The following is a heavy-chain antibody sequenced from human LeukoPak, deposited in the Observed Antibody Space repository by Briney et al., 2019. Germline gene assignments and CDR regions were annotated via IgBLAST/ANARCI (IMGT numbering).Heavy chain of an antibody. Sequence: ASVKVSCKASGYTFTGYYMHWVRQAPGQGLEWMGWINPNSGGTNYAQKFQGRVTMTRDTSISTAYMELSRLRSDDTAVYYCARDFPSITMVRGSRWFDPWGQGTLVTVSS. CDR3: ARDFPSITMVRGSRWFDP. V-gene: IGHV1-2*02. CDR2: INPNSGGT. D-gene: IGHD3-10*01. J-gene: IGHJ5*02. CDR1: GYTFTGYY.